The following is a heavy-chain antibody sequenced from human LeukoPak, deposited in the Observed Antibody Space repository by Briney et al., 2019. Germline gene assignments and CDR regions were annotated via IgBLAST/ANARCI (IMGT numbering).Heavy chain of an antibody. J-gene: IGHJ4*02. CDR3: AKGNTMIVVVSDY. CDR1: GFTFSSYA. V-gene: IGHV3-23*01. Sequence: GGSLRLSCAASGFTFSSYAMSWVRQAPGKGLEWVSAINGSGGSPYYADSVKGRFHISRDNSKNTLYLQMNSLRDEDTAVYYCAKGNTMIVVVSDYWGQGTLVTVSS. D-gene: IGHD3-22*01. CDR2: INGSGGSP.